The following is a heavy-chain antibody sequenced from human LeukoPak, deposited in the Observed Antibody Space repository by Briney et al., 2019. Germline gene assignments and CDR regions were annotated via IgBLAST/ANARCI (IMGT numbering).Heavy chain of an antibody. J-gene: IGHJ4*02. CDR1: GGSISSGGYY. CDR2: IYYSGST. D-gene: IGHD2-2*01. V-gene: IGHV4-31*03. CDR3: AREGSSYAIDY. Sequence: SETLSLTRTVSGGSISSGGYYWSWIRQHPGKGLEWIGYIYYSGSTYYNPSLKSRVTISVDTSKNQFSLKLSSVTAADTAVYYCAREGSSYAIDYWGQGTLVTVSS.